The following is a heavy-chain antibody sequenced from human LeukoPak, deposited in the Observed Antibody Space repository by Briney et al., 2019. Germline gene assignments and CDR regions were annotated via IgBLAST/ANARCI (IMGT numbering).Heavy chain of an antibody. CDR2: ISGSGGST. Sequence: GGSLRLSCAASGFTFSNYAMSWVRQAPGKGLEWVSGISGSGGSTYYADSVTGRFTISRDNSKNTLYLQMNSLRAEDTAVYYCAKEGGDSSGYYLRRYFDYWGQGTLVTVSS. CDR1: GFTFSNYA. V-gene: IGHV3-23*01. CDR3: AKEGGDSSGYYLRRYFDY. J-gene: IGHJ4*02. D-gene: IGHD3-22*01.